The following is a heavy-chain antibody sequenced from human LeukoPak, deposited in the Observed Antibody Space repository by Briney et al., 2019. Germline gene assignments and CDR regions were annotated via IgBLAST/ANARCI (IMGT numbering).Heavy chain of an antibody. J-gene: IGHJ6*03. CDR2: IYYSGST. D-gene: IGHD3-10*01. CDR3: ARDLDYYGPGSYLYYYYMDV. Sequence: SETLSLTCTVSGGSISSYYWSWIRQPPGKGLEWIGYIYYSGSTNYNPSLKSRVTISVDTSKNQFSLKLSSVTAADTAVYYCARDLDYYGPGSYLYYYYMDVWGKGTTVTISS. V-gene: IGHV4-59*01. CDR1: GGSISSYY.